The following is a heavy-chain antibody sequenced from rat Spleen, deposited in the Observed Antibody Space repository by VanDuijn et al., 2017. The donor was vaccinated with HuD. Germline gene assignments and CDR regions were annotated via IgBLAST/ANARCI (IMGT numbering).Heavy chain of an antibody. V-gene: IGHV5S10*01. D-gene: IGHD1-9*01. Sequence: EVQLVESGGGLVQPGRSLKLSCAASGFTFSNYDMAWVRQAPMKGLEWVAIITYDGSSTYYRDSVKGRFTISTNYAKSTLYLQMDSLRSEDTATYYCARRHYGYTDYFDCWGQGVMVTVSS. J-gene: IGHJ2*01. CDR1: GFTFSNYD. CDR2: ITYDGSST. CDR3: ARRHYGYTDYFDC.